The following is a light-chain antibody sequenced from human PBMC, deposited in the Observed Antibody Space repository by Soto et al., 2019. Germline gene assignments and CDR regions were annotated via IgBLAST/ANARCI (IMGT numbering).Light chain of an antibody. Sequence: IQLTQSPSSLCASVGDRVTITCRASQGISSYLAWYQQKPGEAPKLLISIASILQSGVPSRFSGSGSGTDFVLTISSLQPEDSATYYCQQLDSMPITFGQGTRLEIK. CDR2: IAS. J-gene: IGKJ5*01. V-gene: IGKV1-9*01. CDR1: QGISSY. CDR3: QQLDSMPIT.